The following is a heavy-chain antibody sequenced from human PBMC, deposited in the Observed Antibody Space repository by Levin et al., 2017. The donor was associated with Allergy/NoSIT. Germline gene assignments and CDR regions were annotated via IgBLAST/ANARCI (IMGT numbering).Heavy chain of an antibody. D-gene: IGHD6-13*01. CDR1: GFTFSSYG. CDR2: IWYDGSNK. J-gene: IGHJ6*02. V-gene: IGHV3-33*01. CDR3: ARERSSSWYPTSDYGMDG. Sequence: GGSLRLSCAASGFTFSSYGMHWVRQAPGKGLEWVAVIWYDGSNKYYADSVKGRFTISRDNSKNTLYLQMNSLRAEDTAVYYCARERSSSWYPTSDYGMDGWGQGTTVTVSS.